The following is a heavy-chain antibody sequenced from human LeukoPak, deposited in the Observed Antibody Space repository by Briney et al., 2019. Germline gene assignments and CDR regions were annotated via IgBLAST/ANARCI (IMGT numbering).Heavy chain of an antibody. CDR1: GFTFSSYA. CDR2: ISGSGGST. J-gene: IGHJ4*02. D-gene: IGHD3-10*01. V-gene: IGHV3-23*01. CDR3: AKDGYYGSGSYYSDYFDY. Sequence: GGSLRLSCAASGFTFSSYAMSWVRQAPGKGLKWVSAISGSGGSTYYADSVKGRFTISRDNSKNTLYLQMNSLRAEDTAVYYCAKDGYYGSGSYYSDYFDYWGQGTLVTVSS.